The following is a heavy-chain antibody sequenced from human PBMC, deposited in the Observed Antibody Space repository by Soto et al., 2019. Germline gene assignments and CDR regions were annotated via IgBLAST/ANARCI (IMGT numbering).Heavy chain of an antibody. CDR2: INVGNGNT. Sequence: QVQLVQSGAEVKRPGASMKVSCKASGYTFTTYSMHWVRQAPGQRLEWMGWINVGNGNTKYSQKFQGRVTITRDTSASTGYMELSSMRSEDTAVYYCGRARAVANYDILTGYVDYWGQGTLVTVSS. J-gene: IGHJ4*02. V-gene: IGHV1-3*01. CDR1: GYTFTTYS. CDR3: GRARAVANYDILTGYVDY. D-gene: IGHD3-9*01.